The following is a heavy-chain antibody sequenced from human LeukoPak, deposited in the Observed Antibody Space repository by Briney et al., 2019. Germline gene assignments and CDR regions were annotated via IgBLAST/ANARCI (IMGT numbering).Heavy chain of an antibody. D-gene: IGHD6-19*01. J-gene: IGHJ5*02. CDR3: ARQWPTRNVITWDNWFDP. CDR2: ISAYNGNT. V-gene: IGHV1-18*01. CDR1: GYTFTSYG. Sequence: ASVKVSCKASGYTFTSYGISWVRQAPGRGLEWMGWISAYNGNTNYAQKLQGRVTMTTDTSTSTAYMELRSLRSDDTAVYYCARQWPTRNVITWDNWFDPWGQGTLVTVSS.